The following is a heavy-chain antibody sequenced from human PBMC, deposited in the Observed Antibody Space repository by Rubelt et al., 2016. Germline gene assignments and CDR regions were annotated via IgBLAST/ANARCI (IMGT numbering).Heavy chain of an antibody. V-gene: IGHV4-34*01. J-gene: IGHJ4*02. CDR3: ARHRASDPTAVFDY. Sequence: QVQLHQWGAGLLKPSETLSLTCVVDGGSFSGYYGSWVRQPPGKGLEWIGEINPHGGTDYTPSLKSRVTISVDTSKDQFSPKVTSGTTADTAVYYCARHRASDPTAVFDYWGQGTLVTVSS. CDR1: GGSFSGYY. CDR2: INPHGGT. D-gene: IGHD2-2*01.